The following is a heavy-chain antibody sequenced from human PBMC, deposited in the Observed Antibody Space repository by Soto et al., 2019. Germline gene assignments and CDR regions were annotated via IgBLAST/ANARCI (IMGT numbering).Heavy chain of an antibody. D-gene: IGHD3-22*01. CDR3: AFLGYYDSSGLYYYYYGMDV. CDR2: ISGSGGST. Sequence: GGSLRLSCAASGFTFSSYAMSWVRQAPGKGLEWVSAISGSGGSTYYADSVKGRFTISRDNSKNTLYLQMNSLRAEDTAVYYCAFLGYYDSSGLYYYYYGMDVWGQGTTVTVSS. V-gene: IGHV3-23*01. J-gene: IGHJ6*02. CDR1: GFTFSSYA.